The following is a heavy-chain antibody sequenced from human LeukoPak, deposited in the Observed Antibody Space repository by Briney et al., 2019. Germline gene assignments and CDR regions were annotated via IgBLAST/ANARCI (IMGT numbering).Heavy chain of an antibody. Sequence: GGSLRLSCAASGFTFSGSAMHWVRQASGKGLEWVGRIRSKANSYATAYAASVKGRFTISRDDSKNTAYLQMNSLKTEDTAVYYCTRHLPEYCSSTAYFDYWGQGTLVTVSS. J-gene: IGHJ4*02. CDR2: IRSKANSYAT. CDR3: TRHLPEYCSSTAYFDY. CDR1: GFTFSGSA. V-gene: IGHV3-73*01. D-gene: IGHD6-6*01.